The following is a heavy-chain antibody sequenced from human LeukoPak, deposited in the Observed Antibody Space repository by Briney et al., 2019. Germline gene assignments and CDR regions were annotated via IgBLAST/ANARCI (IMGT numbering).Heavy chain of an antibody. CDR3: ARDPAYYGMDV. V-gene: IGHV3-30*03. CDR1: GFTFSSYS. J-gene: IGHJ6*02. Sequence: PGGSLRLSCAASGFTFSSYSMNWVRQAPGKGLEWVAVISYDGSNKYYADSVKGRFTISRDNSKNTLYLQMNSLRAEDTAVYYCARDPAYYGMDVWGQGTTVTVSS. CDR2: ISYDGSNK.